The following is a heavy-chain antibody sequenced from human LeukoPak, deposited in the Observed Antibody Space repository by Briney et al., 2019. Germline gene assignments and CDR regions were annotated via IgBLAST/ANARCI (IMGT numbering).Heavy chain of an antibody. CDR3: TTGGYFDWSEAYYFDY. CDR1: GFTFSSYS. Sequence: GGSLRLSCAASGFTFSSYSMNWVRQAPGKGLEWVGRIKSKTDGGTTDYAAPVKGRFTISRDDSKNTLYLQMNSLKTEDTAVYYCTTGGYFDWSEAYYFDYWGQGTLVTVSS. CDR2: IKSKTDGGTT. J-gene: IGHJ4*02. V-gene: IGHV3-15*01. D-gene: IGHD3-9*01.